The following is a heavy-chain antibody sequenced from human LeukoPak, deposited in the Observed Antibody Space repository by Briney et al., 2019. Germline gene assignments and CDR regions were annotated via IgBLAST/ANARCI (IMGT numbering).Heavy chain of an antibody. CDR2: ISSSSSTI. CDR3: ARVGNPFDY. CDR1: GFTFSSYS. Sequence: GGSLRRSCAASGFTFSSYSMNWVRQAPGKGLEWVSYISSSSSTIYYADSVKGRFTISRDNAKNSLYLQMNSLRAEDTAVYYCARVGNPFDYWGQGTLVTVSS. J-gene: IGHJ4*02. V-gene: IGHV3-48*01. D-gene: IGHD1-14*01.